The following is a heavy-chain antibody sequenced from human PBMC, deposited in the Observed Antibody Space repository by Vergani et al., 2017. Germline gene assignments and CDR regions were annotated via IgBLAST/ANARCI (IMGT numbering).Heavy chain of an antibody. CDR1: GGSISSGGYY. CDR2: IYYSGST. J-gene: IGHJ6*02. Sequence: QVQLQESGPGLVKPSQTLSLTCTVSGGSISSGGYYWSWIRQHPGKGLEWIGYIYYSGSTYYNPSLKSRVTISVDTSKNQFSLKLSSVTAADTAVYYCARDYSNYGPLAGYYGMDVWGQGNPGHRLL. D-gene: IGHD4-11*01. V-gene: IGHV4-31*03. CDR3: ARDYSNYGPLAGYYGMDV.